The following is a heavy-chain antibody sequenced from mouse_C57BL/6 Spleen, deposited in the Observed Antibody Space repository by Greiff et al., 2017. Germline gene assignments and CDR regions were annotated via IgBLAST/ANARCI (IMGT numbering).Heavy chain of an antibody. CDR2: INPSSGYT. Sequence: VQLVESGAELARPGASVKMSCKASGYTFTSYTLHWVKQRPGQGLEWIGYINPSSGYTKYNQKFKDKATLTADKSSSTAYMQLSSLTSEDSAVYYCARGDQTGAMDYWGQGTSVTVSS. V-gene: IGHV1-4*01. D-gene: IGHD3-3*01. CDR1: GYTFTSYT. J-gene: IGHJ4*01. CDR3: ARGDQTGAMDY.